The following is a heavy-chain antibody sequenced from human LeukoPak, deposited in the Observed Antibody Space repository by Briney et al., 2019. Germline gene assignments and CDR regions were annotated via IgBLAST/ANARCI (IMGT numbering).Heavy chain of an antibody. Sequence: GGSLRLSCEASGFTFSDYFMGWIRQAPGKGLEWLSHIGADGTGYYTDSVKGRATISRDNAKNSLYLQMNSLRAEDTAVYYCARPAYCGNNCYYFPDYWGQGTLVTVSS. J-gene: IGHJ4*02. V-gene: IGHV3-11*04. CDR3: ARPAYCGNNCYYFPDY. D-gene: IGHD2-21*02. CDR2: IGADGTG. CDR1: GFTFSDYF.